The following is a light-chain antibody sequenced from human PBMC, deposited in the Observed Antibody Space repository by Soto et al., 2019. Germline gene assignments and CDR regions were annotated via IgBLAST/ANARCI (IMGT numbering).Light chain of an antibody. J-gene: IGLJ2*01. CDR3: AAWDDSLSGVV. Sequence: QAVVTQAPSASGTPGQRVTISCSGSSSNIGSNYVYWYQQLPGTAPKLLIYRNNQRPSGVPDRFSGSKSGTSASLAISGLRPDDEADYYCAAWDDSLSGVVFGGGTKLTV. CDR2: RNN. CDR1: SSNIGSNY. V-gene: IGLV1-47*01.